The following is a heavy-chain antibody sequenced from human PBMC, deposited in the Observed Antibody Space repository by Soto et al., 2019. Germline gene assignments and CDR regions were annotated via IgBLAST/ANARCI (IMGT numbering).Heavy chain of an antibody. J-gene: IGHJ5*02. CDR1: GFSLSTSGVG. CDR3: AHRRQPYYDILTGYSGSWFDP. D-gene: IGHD3-9*01. V-gene: IGHV2-5*02. CDR2: IYWDDDK. Sequence: SGPTLVKPTQTLTLTCTFSGFSLSTSGVGVGWIRQPPGKALEWLALIYWDDDKRYSPSLKSRLTITKDTSKNQVVLTMTNMDPVDTATYYCAHRRQPYYDILTGYSGSWFDPWGQGTLVTVSS.